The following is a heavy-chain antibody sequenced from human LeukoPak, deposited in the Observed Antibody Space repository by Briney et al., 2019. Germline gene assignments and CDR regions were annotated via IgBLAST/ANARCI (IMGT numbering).Heavy chain of an antibody. CDR1: RFTFSSYW. CDR3: ASPAYGDYALFDY. D-gene: IGHD4-17*01. CDR2: IKQDGSER. V-gene: IGHV3-7*01. Sequence: GGSLRLSCAASRFTFSSYWMSWVRQAPGKGLEWVANIKQDGSERYYVDSVKGRFTIFKDNAKNSLYLQMNSLRAEDTAVYYCASPAYGDYALFDYWGQGTLVTVSS. J-gene: IGHJ4*02.